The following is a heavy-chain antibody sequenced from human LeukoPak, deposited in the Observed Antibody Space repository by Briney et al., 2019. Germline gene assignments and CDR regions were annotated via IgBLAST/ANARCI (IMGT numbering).Heavy chain of an antibody. Sequence: GGSLRLSCAASGFTFSSYWMHWLRQAPGKGLVWVSRINSDGSTTNYADSVKGRFTISIDNAKNTLYLQMNSLRADDTAVYYCARSRWLDAFDYWGQGTLVTVSS. V-gene: IGHV3-74*01. D-gene: IGHD6-19*01. CDR3: ARSRWLDAFDY. J-gene: IGHJ4*02. CDR1: GFTFSSYW. CDR2: INSDGSTT.